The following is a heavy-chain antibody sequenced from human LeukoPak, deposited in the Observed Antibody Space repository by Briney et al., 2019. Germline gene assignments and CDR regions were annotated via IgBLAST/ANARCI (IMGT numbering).Heavy chain of an antibody. J-gene: IGHJ6*03. D-gene: IGHD6-13*01. CDR1: GGSISSSSYY. V-gene: IGHV4-39*07. CDR3: ARDVEAAGIYYYYYYMDV. Sequence: SETLSLTCTVSGGSISSSSYYWGWIRQPPGKGLEWIGSIYCSGSTYYNPSLKSRVTISVDTSKNQFSLKLSSVTAADTAVYYCARDVEAAGIYYYYYYMDVWGKGTTVTVSS. CDR2: IYCSGST.